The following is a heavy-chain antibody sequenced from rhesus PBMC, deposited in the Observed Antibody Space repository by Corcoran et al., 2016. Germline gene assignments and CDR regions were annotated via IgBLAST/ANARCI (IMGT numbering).Heavy chain of an antibody. CDR3: AKSAAGTIFSY. J-gene: IGHJ4*01. CDR2: ISSDGSST. Sequence: EVQLVESGGGLVQPGGSLRLSCAASGFTFSSYWMYWVRQAPGKGLEWVSRISSDGSSTSDADSVKGRFTISRENAKNSLYLQMNSLRAEDTAVYYCAKSAAGTIFSYWGQGVLVTVSS. V-gene: IGHV3-119*01. CDR1: GFTFSSYW. D-gene: IGHD1-1*01.